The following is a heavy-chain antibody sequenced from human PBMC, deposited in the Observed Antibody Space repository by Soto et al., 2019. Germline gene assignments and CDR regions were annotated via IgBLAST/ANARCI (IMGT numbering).Heavy chain of an antibody. V-gene: IGHV1-69*01. CDR1: GGTFSSYA. Sequence: QVQLVQSGAEVKKPGSSVKVSCKASGGTFSSYAISWVRQAPGQGLEWMGGIIPIFGTANYAQKFQGRVTITADESTGTAYMELSSLRSEDTAVYYCARDLAHSSSPVPYYFDYWGQGTLVTVSS. D-gene: IGHD6-6*01. CDR2: IIPIFGTA. CDR3: ARDLAHSSSPVPYYFDY. J-gene: IGHJ4*02.